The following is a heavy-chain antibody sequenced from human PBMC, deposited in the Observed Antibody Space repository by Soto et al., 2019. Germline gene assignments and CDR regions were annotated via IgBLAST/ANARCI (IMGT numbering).Heavy chain of an antibody. V-gene: IGHV3-11*01. D-gene: IGHD2-15*01. CDR1: GFTFSDYY. Sequence: PGGSLRLSCAASGFTFSDYYVSWICQAPGKGLEWVSYISGSGSTIYYADSVKGRFTISRDNAKNSLHLQMNSLRAEDTAVYYCASGVAASHFYYYYMDVWGKGTTVTVSS. J-gene: IGHJ6*03. CDR3: ASGVAASHFYYYYMDV. CDR2: ISGSGSTI.